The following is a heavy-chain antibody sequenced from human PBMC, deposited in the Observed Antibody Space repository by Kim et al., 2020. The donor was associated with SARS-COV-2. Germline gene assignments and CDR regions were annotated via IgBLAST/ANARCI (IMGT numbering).Heavy chain of an antibody. CDR3: ARTLVLSGYYGMDV. Sequence: YAASVTGRYTISGDNSKNTLYLQMNSLRAEDTAVYYCARTLVLSGYYGMDVWGQGTTVTVSS. V-gene: IGHV3-33*01. J-gene: IGHJ6*02. D-gene: IGHD3-10*01.